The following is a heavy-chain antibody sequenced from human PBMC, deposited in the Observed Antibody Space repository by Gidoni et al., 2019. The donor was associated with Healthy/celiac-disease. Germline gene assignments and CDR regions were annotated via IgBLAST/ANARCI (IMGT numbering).Heavy chain of an antibody. CDR3: ARDFSGYSDY. CDR2: IGYEGSNK. CDR1: GFTFSSYG. J-gene: IGHJ4*02. D-gene: IGHD3-22*01. V-gene: IGHV3-33*01. Sequence: QVQLVESGGVLVQPGRSLRLSCAASGFTFSSYGMHWVRQAPGKGLEWVEVIGYEGSNKYYADSVKGRFTISRDNSKNTLYLQMNSLRAEDTAVYYCARDFSGYSDYWGQGTLVTVSS.